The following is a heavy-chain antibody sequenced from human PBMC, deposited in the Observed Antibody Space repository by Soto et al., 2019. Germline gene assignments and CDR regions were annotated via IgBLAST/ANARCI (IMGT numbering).Heavy chain of an antibody. CDR3: ARGQGSSWYLGAFDI. J-gene: IGHJ3*02. V-gene: IGHV4-34*01. CDR1: GGSFRGYY. D-gene: IGHD6-13*01. Sequence: SETLSLTCAVYGGSFRGYYWSWIRQPPGKGLEWIGEVNHSGSTNYNPSLKSRVTISVDTSKNQFSLKLSSVTAADTAVYYCARGQGSSWYLGAFDIWGQGTMVT. CDR2: VNHSGST.